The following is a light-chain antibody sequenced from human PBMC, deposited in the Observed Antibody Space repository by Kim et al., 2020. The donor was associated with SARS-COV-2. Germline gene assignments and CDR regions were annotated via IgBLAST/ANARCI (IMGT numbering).Light chain of an antibody. Sequence: QSALTQPPSASGSPGQSVTISCTGTSVGGFNYVSWYQQHPGKAPKLMIYEVSKRPSGVPDRFSGSKSGNTASLTVSGLQADDEADYYCMSHAGTYYVFGTGTKVTVL. CDR3: MSHAGTYYV. J-gene: IGLJ1*01. V-gene: IGLV2-8*01. CDR2: EVS. CDR1: SVGGFNY.